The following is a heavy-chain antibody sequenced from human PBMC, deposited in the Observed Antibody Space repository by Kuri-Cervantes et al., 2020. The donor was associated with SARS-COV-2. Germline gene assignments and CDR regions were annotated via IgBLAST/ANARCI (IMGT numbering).Heavy chain of an antibody. Sequence: SETLSLTCTVSGGSISSGGYYWSWIRQHPGKGLEWIGYIYYSGSTNYNPSLKSRVTISVDTSKNQFSLKLSSVTAADTAVYYCASLSYCSSTSCYSSIEYFQHWGQGTLVTVSS. D-gene: IGHD2-2*01. CDR2: IYYSGST. J-gene: IGHJ1*01. CDR1: GGSISSGGYY. V-gene: IGHV4-61*08. CDR3: ASLSYCSSTSCYSSIEYFQH.